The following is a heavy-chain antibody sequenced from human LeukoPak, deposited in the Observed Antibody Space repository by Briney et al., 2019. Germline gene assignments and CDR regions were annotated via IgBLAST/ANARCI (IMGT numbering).Heavy chain of an antibody. CDR1: GGSISSYY. CDR2: IYYSGST. J-gene: IGHJ3*02. Sequence: SETLSLTCTVSGGSISSYYWSWIRQPPWKGLEWIGYIYYSGSTNYNPSLKSRVTISVDTSKNQFSLKLSSVTAADTAMYYCAKNILTGYSSTLDAFDIWGQGTMVTVSS. D-gene: IGHD3-9*01. CDR3: AKNILTGYSSTLDAFDI. V-gene: IGHV4-59*01.